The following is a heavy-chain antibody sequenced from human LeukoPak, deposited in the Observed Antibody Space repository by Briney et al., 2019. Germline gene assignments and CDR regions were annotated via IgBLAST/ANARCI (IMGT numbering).Heavy chain of an antibody. CDR1: GFTFRSYA. D-gene: IGHD6-19*01. J-gene: IGHJ4*02. CDR2: ISGSGGST. Sequence: PGGSLRLSCAASGFTFRSYAMSWVRQAPGKGLEWVSAISGSGGSTYYADSVKGRFTISSDNSKNTLYLQMNSLRAEDTAVYYCAKDRSSGWYGPGNFDYWGQGTLVTVSS. V-gene: IGHV3-23*01. CDR3: AKDRSSGWYGPGNFDY.